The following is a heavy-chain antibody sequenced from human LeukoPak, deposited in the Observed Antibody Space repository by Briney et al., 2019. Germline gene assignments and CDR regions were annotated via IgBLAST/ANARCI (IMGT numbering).Heavy chain of an antibody. D-gene: IGHD3-10*01. Sequence: GASVKVSCKASGYTFTGYGISWVRQAPGQGLEWMGWISAYNGNTNYAQKLQGRVTMTTDTSTSTAYMELRSLRSDDTAVYYCARDYGSGSYSRNWFDPWGQGTLVTVSS. CDR2: ISAYNGNT. CDR3: ARDYGSGSYSRNWFDP. CDR1: GYTFTGYG. V-gene: IGHV1-18*01. J-gene: IGHJ5*02.